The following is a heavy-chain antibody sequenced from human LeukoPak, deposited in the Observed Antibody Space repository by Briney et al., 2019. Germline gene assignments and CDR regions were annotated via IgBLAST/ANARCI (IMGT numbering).Heavy chain of an antibody. CDR3: ARDGSDWSNDYYHGVDV. CDR2: IYYSGSA. Sequence: PSETLSLTCTVSGDSVTTYYWSWIRQPPGKGLEWLGYIYYSGSATYNPSLKSRVTISVDTSKNQFSLKLSSVTAADTAVYYCARDGSDWSNDYYHGVDVWGQGTTVTVSS. V-gene: IGHV4-59*02. D-gene: IGHD6-19*01. J-gene: IGHJ6*02. CDR1: GDSVTTYY.